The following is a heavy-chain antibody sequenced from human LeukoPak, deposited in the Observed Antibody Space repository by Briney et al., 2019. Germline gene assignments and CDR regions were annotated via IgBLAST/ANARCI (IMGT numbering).Heavy chain of an antibody. CDR2: TRSSSTNI. D-gene: IGHD1-26*01. V-gene: IGHV3-21*01. CDR3: ATGGVGATSPLFIDY. Sequence: GSLRLSCAASGFTFSSYSMNWVRQAPGKGLEWVSFTRSSSTNIYYADSLKGRFTISRDNAKNSLFLQMNSLRAEDTAVYYCATGGVGATSPLFIDYWGQGTLVTVSS. CDR1: GFTFSSYS. J-gene: IGHJ4*02.